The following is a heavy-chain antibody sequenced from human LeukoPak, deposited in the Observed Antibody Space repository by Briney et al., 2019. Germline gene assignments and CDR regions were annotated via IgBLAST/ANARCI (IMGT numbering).Heavy chain of an antibody. V-gene: IGHV3-53*01. D-gene: IGHD2-2*01. CDR2: IYSDGNT. J-gene: IGHJ5*02. CDR1: GFTVTSIY. CDR3: AGDTHSSNWYDH. Sequence: GGSLRLSCAVSGFTVTSIYMSWVRQAPGKGLEWGSFIYSDGNTYYADSVKGRFTISRDSSRNTLYLQMNSLRVEDTAVYYCAGDTHSSNWYDHWGQGTLVTVSS.